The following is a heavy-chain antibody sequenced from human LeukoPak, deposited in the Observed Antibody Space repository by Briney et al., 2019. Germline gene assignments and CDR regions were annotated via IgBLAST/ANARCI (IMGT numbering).Heavy chain of an antibody. J-gene: IGHJ6*03. V-gene: IGHV1-2*02. Sequence: ASVKVSCKASGYTFTDYYMHWVRQAPGQGLEWMGWINPNSGGTNYAQKFQGRVTMTRDTSISTAYMELSRLRSDDTAVYYCARVPTMVRGVPYYYYMDVWGKGTTVTVSS. CDR1: GYTFTDYY. CDR3: ARVPTMVRGVPYYYYMDV. CDR2: INPNSGGT. D-gene: IGHD3-10*01.